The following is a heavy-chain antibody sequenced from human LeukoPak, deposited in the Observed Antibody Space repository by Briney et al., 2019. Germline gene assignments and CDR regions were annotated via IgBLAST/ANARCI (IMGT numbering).Heavy chain of an antibody. D-gene: IGHD2-2*01. CDR3: ATGSIVVVPAAQHFDY. CDR1: GYTLTELS. CDR2: FDPEDGET. Sequence: GASVKVSCKVSGYTLTELSMHWVRQAPGKGLEWMGGFDPEDGETIYAQKFQGRVTMTEDTSTDTAYMELSSLRSEDTAVYYCATGSIVVVPAAQHFDYWGQGTLVTVSP. V-gene: IGHV1-24*01. J-gene: IGHJ4*02.